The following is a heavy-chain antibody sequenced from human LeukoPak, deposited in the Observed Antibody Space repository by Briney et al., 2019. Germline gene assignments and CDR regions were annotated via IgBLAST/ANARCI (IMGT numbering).Heavy chain of an antibody. V-gene: IGHV4-34*01. D-gene: IGHD4-17*01. Sequence: SETLSLTCAVYGGSFSGYYWCWIRPPPGKRLEWIGEINHSGSTNYNPSLKSRVTISVDTSKNQFSLKMSCVTAADTAVYYCARGLAVTILRKGNPFDYWGQGTLVTVSS. CDR2: INHSGST. CDR1: GGSFSGYY. J-gene: IGHJ4*02. CDR3: ARGLAVTILRKGNPFDY.